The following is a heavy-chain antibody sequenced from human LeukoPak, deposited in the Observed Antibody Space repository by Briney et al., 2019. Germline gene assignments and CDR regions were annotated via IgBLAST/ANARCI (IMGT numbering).Heavy chain of an antibody. CDR1: GFTFSSYA. D-gene: IGHD2-21*02. CDR2: IRGSGDTT. Sequence: GGSLRLSCAASGFTFSSYAMSWVRQAPGKGLEWVSAIRGSGDTTFCADSVKGRFTISRDNSENTVYLQMNSLRAEDTAVYYCEKRGDKLDLIWGQGTLVTVSS. J-gene: IGHJ4*02. CDR3: EKRGDKLDLI. V-gene: IGHV3-23*01.